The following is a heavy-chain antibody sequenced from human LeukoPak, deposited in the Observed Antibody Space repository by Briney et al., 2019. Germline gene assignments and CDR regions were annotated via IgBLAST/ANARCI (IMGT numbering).Heavy chain of an antibody. V-gene: IGHV4-61*01. CDR1: GDPISGYSNYK. J-gene: IGHJ4*02. Sequence: SETLALTCTVSGDPISGYSNYKWSWIRQPPGKGLEWIGYIYYHGSTNYNPSLKSRVTISVDTSKNQSSLKLSSVTAADTAVYYCAREYSGFDYWGQGTLVTVSS. CDR3: AREYSGFDY. CDR2: IYYHGST. D-gene: IGHD6-13*01.